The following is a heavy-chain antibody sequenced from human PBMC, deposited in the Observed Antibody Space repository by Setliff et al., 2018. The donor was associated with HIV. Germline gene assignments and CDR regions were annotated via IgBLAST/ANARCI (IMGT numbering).Heavy chain of an antibody. V-gene: IGHV3-23*01. J-gene: IGHJ3*02. CDR1: GFTFSAFA. CDR2: ISGGGGSK. CDR3: VRDLTTIVTRKVFDI. Sequence: GGSLRLSCVASGFTFSAFAMTWVRQAPGTGLEWIATISGGGGSKYYAESVKGRFTISRDNSKNTLYVQMNSLRADDTAIYYCVRDLTTIVTRKVFDIWGQGTMVTVSS. D-gene: IGHD4-4*01.